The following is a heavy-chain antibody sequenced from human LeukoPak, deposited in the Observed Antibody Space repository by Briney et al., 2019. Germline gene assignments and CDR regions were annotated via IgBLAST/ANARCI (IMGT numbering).Heavy chain of an antibody. CDR1: GGSISSYY. Sequence: SETLSLTCTVSGGSISSYYWSWIRQPPGKGLEWIGYIYYSGSTNYNPSLKSRVTISVDTSKNQFSLKLSSVTAADTAVYYCARMSDGLEWPGVDYWGQGTLVTVSS. D-gene: IGHD3-3*01. CDR2: IYYSGST. V-gene: IGHV4-59*01. J-gene: IGHJ4*02. CDR3: ARMSDGLEWPGVDY.